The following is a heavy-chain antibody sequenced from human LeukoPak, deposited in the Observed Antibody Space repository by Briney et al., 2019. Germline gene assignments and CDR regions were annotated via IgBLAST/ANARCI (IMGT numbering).Heavy chain of an antibody. CDR2: IKGDGNT. D-gene: IGHD3-22*01. CDR3: ARAPSEIGGYYPEYFRH. J-gene: IGHJ1*01. CDR1: GFTFSSYW. Sequence: GGSLRLSCAASGFTFSSYWMHWVRQAPGKGLVWVSRIKGDGNTNYADSVKGRFTISRDNAKNTVSLQMNSLRAEDTGVYYCARAPSEIGGYYPEYFRHWGQGTLVTDSS. V-gene: IGHV3-74*01.